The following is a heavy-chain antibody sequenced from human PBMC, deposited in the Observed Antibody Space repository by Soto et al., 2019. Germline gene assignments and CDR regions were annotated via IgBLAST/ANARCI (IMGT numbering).Heavy chain of an antibody. CDR2: ISGSGGST. Sequence: GESLKISCAASGFTFSSYAMSWVRQAPGKGLEWVSAISGSGGSTYYADSVKGRFTISRDNSKNTLYLQMNSLRAEDTAVYYCAKDQHRMARLQGGFDYWGQGTLVTVSS. D-gene: IGHD2-15*01. J-gene: IGHJ4*02. CDR1: GFTFSSYA. CDR3: AKDQHRMARLQGGFDY. V-gene: IGHV3-23*01.